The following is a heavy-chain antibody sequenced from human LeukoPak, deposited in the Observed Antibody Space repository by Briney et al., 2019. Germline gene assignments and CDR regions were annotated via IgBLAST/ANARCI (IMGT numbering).Heavy chain of an antibody. CDR1: GITFNSHW. CDR2: IKHDGSLR. CDR3: ARDQDYHISDSWYDAFDV. V-gene: IGHV3-7*01. Sequence: GGSLRLSCAASGITFNSHWMTWVRQAPGRGLEWVANIKHDGSLRNYVDSVKGRFTISRDNAKNSLYLQMNSLRAEDTAVYYCARDQDYHISDSWYDAFDVWAEGQWSPSLQ. J-gene: IGHJ3*01. D-gene: IGHD3/OR15-3a*01.